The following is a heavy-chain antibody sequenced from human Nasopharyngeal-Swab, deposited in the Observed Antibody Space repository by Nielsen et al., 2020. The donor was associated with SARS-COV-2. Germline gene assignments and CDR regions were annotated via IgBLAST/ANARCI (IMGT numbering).Heavy chain of an antibody. CDR2: IRETENEM. V-gene: IGHV3-7*03. CDR1: GFTFSEHW. J-gene: IGHJ6*02. CDR3: ARGHYGLDV. Sequence: GESLKISCKASGFTFSEHWMTWVRQAPGKGPEWVAHIRETENEMYYVDSMKGRFTIPRDNAKNSVYLQVDSLRVEDTAVYYCARGHYGLDVWGQGTTVTVSS.